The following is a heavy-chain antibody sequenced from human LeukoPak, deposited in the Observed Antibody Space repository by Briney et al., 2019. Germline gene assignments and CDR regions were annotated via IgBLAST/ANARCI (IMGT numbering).Heavy chain of an antibody. CDR3: TTDNRWEHVPNY. CDR2: VMSKTDGGTT. D-gene: IGHD1-26*01. J-gene: IGHJ4*02. V-gene: IGHV3-15*01. Sequence: PGGSLRLSCAASRFTFSNAWMTWVRQAPRKGLEWVGRVMSKTDGGTTDYAAPVKDRFTISRDDSKNTLYLQMNSLKTEDTAVYYCTTDNRWEHVPNYWGQGTLVTVSS. CDR1: RFTFSNAW.